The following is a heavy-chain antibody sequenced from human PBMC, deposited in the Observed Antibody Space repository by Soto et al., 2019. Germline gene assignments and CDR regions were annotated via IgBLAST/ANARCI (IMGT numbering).Heavy chain of an antibody. V-gene: IGHV3-15*07. CDR3: TTDSYSAMMVVRFDY. J-gene: IGHJ4*01. CDR2: IKSKTHGGTT. CDR1: DFAFTNAW. Sequence: EVQLVESGGDLVKPGGSLRLSCAASDFAFTNAWINWVRQAPGKGLEWVGGIKSKTHGGTTDFAAPVKGRFAISREDSKNMVYLQMNSLKTGDTGIYYCTTDSYSAMMVVRFDYWGHGTLVTVSS. D-gene: IGHD2-15*01.